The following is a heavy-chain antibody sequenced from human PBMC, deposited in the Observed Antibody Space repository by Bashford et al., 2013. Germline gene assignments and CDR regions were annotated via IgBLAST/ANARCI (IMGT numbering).Heavy chain of an antibody. Sequence: GESLKISCKGSGYSFTSYWIGWVRQMPGKGLEWMGIIYPGDSDTRYSPSFQGQVTISADKSISTAYLQWSSLKASDTAMYYCARGVIAAAAETYYYYGMDVWGQGTTVTVSS. J-gene: IGHJ6*02. D-gene: IGHD6-13*01. CDR1: GYSFTSYW. CDR3: ARGVIAAAAETYYYYGMDV. V-gene: IGHV5-51*01. CDR2: IYPGDSDT.